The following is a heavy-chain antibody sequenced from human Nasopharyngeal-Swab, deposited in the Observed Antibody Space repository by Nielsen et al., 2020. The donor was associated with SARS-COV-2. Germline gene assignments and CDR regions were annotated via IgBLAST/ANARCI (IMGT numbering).Heavy chain of an antibody. Sequence: RQAPGKGLEWIGEINHSGSTNYNPSLKSRVTISVDTSKNQFSLKLSSVTAADTAVYYCARGGRVVRGVIITNYYYYCYMDVWGKGTTVTVSS. CDR2: INHSGST. V-gene: IGHV4-34*01. D-gene: IGHD3-10*01. J-gene: IGHJ6*03. CDR3: ARGGRVVRGVIITNYYYYCYMDV.